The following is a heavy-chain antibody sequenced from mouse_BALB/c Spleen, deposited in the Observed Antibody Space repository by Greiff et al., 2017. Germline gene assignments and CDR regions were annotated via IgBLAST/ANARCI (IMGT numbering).Heavy chain of an antibody. CDR2: ISDGGSYT. D-gene: IGHD3-2*01. CDR3: ARRQDAMDY. J-gene: IGHJ4*01. V-gene: IGHV5-4*02. CDR1: GFTFSDYY. Sequence: EVKLVESGGGLVKPGGSLKLSCAASGFTFSDYYMNWVRQTPEKRLEWVATISDGGSYTYYPDSVKGRFTISRDNAKNNLYLQMSSLKSEDTAMYYCARRQDAMDYWGQGTSVTVSS.